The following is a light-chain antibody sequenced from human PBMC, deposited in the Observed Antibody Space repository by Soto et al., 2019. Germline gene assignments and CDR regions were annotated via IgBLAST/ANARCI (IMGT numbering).Light chain of an antibody. V-gene: IGLV1-44*01. CDR1: SSNIGSNT. J-gene: IGLJ3*02. CDR3: CSYAGRTTWV. CDR2: SNN. Sequence: QAVVTQPPSASGTPGQRVTISCSGSSSNIGSNTVNWYQQLPGTAPKLLIYSNNQRPSGVPDRFSGSKSGTSASLAISGLQSDDEADYYCCSYAGRTTWVFGGGTQLTVL.